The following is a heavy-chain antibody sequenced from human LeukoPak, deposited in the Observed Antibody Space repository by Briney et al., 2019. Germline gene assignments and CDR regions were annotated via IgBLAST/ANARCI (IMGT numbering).Heavy chain of an antibody. CDR2: IRGSNSYI. CDR1: GFTFNSYS. J-gene: IGHJ4*02. D-gene: IGHD2-21*02. Sequence: GGSLRLSCAASGFTFNSYSMNWGRQAPGKGLGWVSSIRGSNSYIYYADSMKGRFTISRDNAKNSLYLQMNSLRAEDTAVYYCARETYCGGDCYSDLYYFDYWGQGTLVTVSS. V-gene: IGHV3-21*04. CDR3: ARETYCGGDCYSDLYYFDY.